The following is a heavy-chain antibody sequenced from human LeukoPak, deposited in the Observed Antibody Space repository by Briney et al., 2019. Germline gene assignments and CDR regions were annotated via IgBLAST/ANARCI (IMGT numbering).Heavy chain of an antibody. CDR1: GYTLTELS. V-gene: IGHV1-24*01. Sequence: ASLKVSCTVSGYTLTELSMHWVRQTPRKRLERMGGFDPEDGETIYAQKFQGRVTMTEDTSTDTAYMELSSLRSEDTAVYYCASRYQLLNNWFDPGGQGTLVTVSS. CDR3: ASRYQLLNNWFDP. J-gene: IGHJ5*02. CDR2: FDPEDGET. D-gene: IGHD2-2*01.